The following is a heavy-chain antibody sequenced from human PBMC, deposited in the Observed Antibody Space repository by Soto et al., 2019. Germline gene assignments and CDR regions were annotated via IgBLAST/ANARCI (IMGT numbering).Heavy chain of an antibody. CDR2: IYNSGST. V-gene: IGHV4-39*01. D-gene: IGHD6-19*01. J-gene: IGHJ4*02. CDR3: ARQVVDGAVAGTGSFDY. Sequence: SETLSLTCTVSGGSISSYYWCWIRQPPGKGLEWIGSIYNSGSTYYSPSLQSRVTISADTSKNQFSLKLSSVTAADTAVYYCARQVVDGAVAGTGSFDYRGQGTLVTVSS. CDR1: GGSISSYY.